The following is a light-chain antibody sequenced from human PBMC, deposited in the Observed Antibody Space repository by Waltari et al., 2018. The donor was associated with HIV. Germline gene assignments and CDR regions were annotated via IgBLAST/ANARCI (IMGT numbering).Light chain of an antibody. CDR1: SSNIGAGYD. V-gene: IGLV1-40*01. CDR2: GNT. CDR3: QSYDSSLSAWV. Sequence: QSVLTQPPSVSGAPGQRVTISCTGSSSNIGAGYDVHWYQQFPGTAPKLLIYGNTDRLAGVPDRFSGSKSGTSASLAITLLQAEDEADYYCQSYDSSLSAWVFGGGTKLTVL. J-gene: IGLJ3*02.